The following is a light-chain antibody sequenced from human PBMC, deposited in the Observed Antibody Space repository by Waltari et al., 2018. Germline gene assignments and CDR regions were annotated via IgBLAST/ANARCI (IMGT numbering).Light chain of an antibody. J-gene: IGKJ4*01. CDR1: QTVSSNY. CDR2: GAS. CDR3: QQYYNAPLT. Sequence: IVLTQSPGTLSLSPGDRATLSCRASQTVSSNYLAWYQQKPGQAPRLLIYGASSRAAGIPDRFSGSGSGTDFTLTISSLQAEDVAVYYCQQYYNAPLTFGGGTKVEIK. V-gene: IGKV3-20*01.